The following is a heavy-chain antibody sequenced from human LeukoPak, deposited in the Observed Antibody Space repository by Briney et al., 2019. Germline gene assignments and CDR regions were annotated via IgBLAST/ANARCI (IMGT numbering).Heavy chain of an antibody. D-gene: IGHD2-2*01. V-gene: IGHV1-2*02. CDR3: ATSRGYCSSTSCRDDYYFDY. CDR2: INPNSGGT. CDR1: GYAFTGYY. Sequence: ASVKVSCKASGYAFTGYYMHWVRQAPGQGLEWMGWINPNSGGTNYAQKFQGRVTMTRDTSISTAYMELSRLRSDDTAVYYCATSRGYCSSTSCRDDYYFDYWGQGTLVTVSS. J-gene: IGHJ4*02.